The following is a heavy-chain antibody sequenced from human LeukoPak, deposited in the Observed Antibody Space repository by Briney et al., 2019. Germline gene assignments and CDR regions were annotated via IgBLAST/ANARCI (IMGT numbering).Heavy chain of an antibody. V-gene: IGHV3-53*01. D-gene: IGHD3-3*01. J-gene: IGHJ6*03. CDR3: ARVGVGDFWSGLHSYYYYYYMDV. CDR2: INSGGST. CDR1: GFTVSSNY. Sequence: PGGSLRLSCAASGFTVSSNYMNWVRQAPGQGLEWVSVINSGGSTHYADSVKGRFTISRDNSKNTLYLQMNSLRAEDTAVYYCARVGVGDFWSGLHSYYYYYYMDVWGKGTTVTVSS.